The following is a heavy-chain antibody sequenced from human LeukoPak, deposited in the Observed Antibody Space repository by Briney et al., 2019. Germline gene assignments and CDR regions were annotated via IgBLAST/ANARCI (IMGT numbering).Heavy chain of an antibody. CDR2: INHSGST. J-gene: IGHJ3*02. V-gene: IGHV4-34*01. CDR1: GGSFSGYY. D-gene: IGHD3-10*01. CDR3: AKSRGYYGSGVFDI. Sequence: SETLSLTCAVYGGSFSGYYWSWIRQPPGKGLEWIGEINHSGSTNYNPSLKSRVTISVDTSKNQFSLKLSSVTAADTAVYYCAKSRGYYGSGVFDIWGQGTMVTVSS.